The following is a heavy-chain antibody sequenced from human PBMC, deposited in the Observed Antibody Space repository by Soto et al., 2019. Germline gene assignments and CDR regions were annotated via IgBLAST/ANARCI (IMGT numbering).Heavy chain of an antibody. CDR2: IDPSDSYT. V-gene: IGHV5-10-1*01. CDR1: GYDFTAFW. Sequence: PGESLKISCKGSGYDFTAFWIHWVHQMPGKGLEWLGKIDPSDSYTNYSPSFEGHVSMSTDNSINTAYLQLSSLRASDSAIYYCARLHKNWFDSWGQGTLVTVSS. CDR3: ARLHKNWFDS. J-gene: IGHJ5*01.